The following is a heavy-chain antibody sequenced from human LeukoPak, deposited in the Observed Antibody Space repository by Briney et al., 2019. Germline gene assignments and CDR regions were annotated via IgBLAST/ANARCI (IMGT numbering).Heavy chain of an antibody. J-gene: IGHJ4*02. CDR3: AKPARTDYADY. V-gene: IGHV3-23*01. CDR1: GFTFSNYA. Sequence: GGSLRLSCAASGFTFSNYAMNWVRQAPGKGLEWVSSINGIGGSTYYADSVKGRFTISRDNSKNALYLQMNSLRAEDTAVYYCAKPARTDYADYWGQGTLVTASS. D-gene: IGHD1-14*01. CDR2: INGIGGST.